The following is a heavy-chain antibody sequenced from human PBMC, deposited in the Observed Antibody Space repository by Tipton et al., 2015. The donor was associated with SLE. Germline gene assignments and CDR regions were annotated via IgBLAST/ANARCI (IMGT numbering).Heavy chain of an antibody. CDR2: INHSGST. J-gene: IGHJ4*02. CDR1: GGSFSGYY. Sequence: LRLSCAVYGGSFSGYYWSWIRQPPGKGLEWIGEINHSGSTNYNPSLKSRVTISVDTSKNQFSLKLSSVTAADTAVYYCARGDSNGYFAYWGQGTLLTVSS. D-gene: IGHD3-22*01. CDR3: ARGDSNGYFAY. V-gene: IGHV4-34*01.